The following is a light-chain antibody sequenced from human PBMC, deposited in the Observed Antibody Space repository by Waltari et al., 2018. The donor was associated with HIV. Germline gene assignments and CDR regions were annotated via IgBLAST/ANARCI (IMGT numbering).Light chain of an antibody. CDR3: CSYAGGYTLV. CDR1: SSAVGGYNH. J-gene: IGLJ3*02. Sequence: QSALTQPRSVSGSPGQSVTISCTGTSSAVGGYNHVSWSQQHPGKAPKLMIYDVTKRPSGVPDRFSGSKSGNTASLTISGLQAEDEADYFCCSYAGGYTLVFGGGTKLTVL. V-gene: IGLV2-11*01. CDR2: DVT.